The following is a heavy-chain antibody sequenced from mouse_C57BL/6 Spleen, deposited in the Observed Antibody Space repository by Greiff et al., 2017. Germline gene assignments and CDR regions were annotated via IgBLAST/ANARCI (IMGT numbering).Heavy chain of an antibody. D-gene: IGHD4-1*01. J-gene: IGHJ3*01. CDR3: ARSTWDWFAY. CDR2: IDPSDSYT. CDR1: GYTFTSYW. Sequence: QVQLQQPGAELVKPGASVKLSCKASGYTFTSYWMQWVKQRPGQGLEWIGEIDPSDSYTNYNQKFKGKATLTVDTSSSTAYMQLSSLTSEDSAVYYCARSTWDWFAYWGQGTLVTVSA. V-gene: IGHV1-50*01.